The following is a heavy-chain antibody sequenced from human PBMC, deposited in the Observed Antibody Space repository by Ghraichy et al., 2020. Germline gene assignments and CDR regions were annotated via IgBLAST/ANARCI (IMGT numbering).Heavy chain of an antibody. V-gene: IGHV3-48*02. CDR2: ISDTSSTI. J-gene: IGHJ4*02. Sequence: GESLNISCAASGFTFSTYNMNWVRQAPGKGLEWVSYISDTSSTIYYADSVKGRFTISRDNAKNSLYLQMSSLRDEDTAVYYCTRIDYWGQGTLVTVSS. CDR3: TRIDY. CDR1: GFTFSTYN.